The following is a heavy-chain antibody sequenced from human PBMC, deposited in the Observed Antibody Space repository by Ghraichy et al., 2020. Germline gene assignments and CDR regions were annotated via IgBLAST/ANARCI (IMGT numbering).Heavy chain of an antibody. CDR3: ARDTTDSSSWHFQH. CDR1: GGTFSSYT. J-gene: IGHJ1*01. V-gene: IGHV1-69*04. CDR2: IIPILGIA. Sequence: SVKVSCKASGGTFSSYTISWVRQAPGQGLEWMGRIIPILGIANYAQKFQGRVTITADKSTSTAYMELSSLRSEDTAVYYCARDTTDSSSWHFQHWGQGTLVTVSS. D-gene: IGHD6-13*01.